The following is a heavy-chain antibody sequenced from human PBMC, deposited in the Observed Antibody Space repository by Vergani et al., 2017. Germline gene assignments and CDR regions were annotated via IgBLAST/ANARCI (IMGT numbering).Heavy chain of an antibody. CDR3: ARESAVAAGYYYGMDV. CDR2: INSDGSST. V-gene: IGHV3-74*01. Sequence: EVQLVESGGGLVQPGGSLRLSCAASGFTFSSYWMHWVRQAPGKGLVWVSRINSDGSSTSYADSVKGRFTISRDNAKNTLYLQMNSLRADDTAVYYCARESAVAAGYYYGMDVWGQGTTVTVSS. J-gene: IGHJ6*02. D-gene: IGHD2-15*01. CDR1: GFTFSSYW.